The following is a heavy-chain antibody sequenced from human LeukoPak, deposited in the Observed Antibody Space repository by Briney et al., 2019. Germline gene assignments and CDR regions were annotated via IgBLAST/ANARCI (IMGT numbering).Heavy chain of an antibody. J-gene: IGHJ4*02. CDR2: IYYSGST. Sequence: PSETLSLTCTVSGGSINDYYWSWIRQPPGKGLEWIGYIYYSGSTNYNPSLKGRVTISVDTSKSQFSLKLSSMTAADTAVYYCARNYDRLDYWGQGTLVTVSS. CDR1: GGSINDYY. CDR3: ARNYDRLDY. V-gene: IGHV4-59*01. D-gene: IGHD3-22*01.